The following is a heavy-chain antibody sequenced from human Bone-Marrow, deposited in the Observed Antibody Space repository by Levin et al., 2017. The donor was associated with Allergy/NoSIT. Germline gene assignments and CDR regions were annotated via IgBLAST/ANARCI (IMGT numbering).Heavy chain of an antibody. CDR2: INPNSGGT. J-gene: IGHJ6*02. V-gene: IGHV1-2*02. CDR1: GYTFTGYY. CDR3: ARKRGTKKRFGEYPCDYYYGMDV. Sequence: ASVKVSCKASGYTFTGYYMHWVRQAPGQGLEWMGWINPNSGGTNYAQKFQGRVTMTRDTSISTAYMELSRLRSDDTAVYYCARKRGTKKRFGEYPCDYYYGMDVWGQGTTVTVSS. D-gene: IGHD3-10*01.